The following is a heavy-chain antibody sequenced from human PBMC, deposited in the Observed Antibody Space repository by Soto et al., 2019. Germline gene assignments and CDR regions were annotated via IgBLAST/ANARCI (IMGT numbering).Heavy chain of an antibody. V-gene: IGHV1-69*13. CDR2: IIPIFGTA. CDR3: ARDGSGYSGYDY. D-gene: IGHD5-12*01. CDR1: GGTFSSYA. Sequence: SVKVSCKASGGTFSSYAISWVRQAPGQGLEWMGGIIPIFGTANYAQKFQGRVTITADESTSTAYMELSSLRSEDTAVYYCARDGSGYSGYDYWGQGTLVTVSS. J-gene: IGHJ4*02.